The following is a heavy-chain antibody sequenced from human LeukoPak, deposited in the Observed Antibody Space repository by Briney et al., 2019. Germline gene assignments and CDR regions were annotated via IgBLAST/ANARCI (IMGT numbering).Heavy chain of an antibody. CDR2: INQDGNQK. Sequence: GGSLRLSCAASGFTFSDFWMTWARQAPGKGPEWVANINQDGNQKYYVASVKGRFTTSRDNAKNSMYLQMNSLRAEDTAIYYCARGGVRGVNWFDPWGQGTLVTVSS. CDR3: ARGGVRGVNWFDP. D-gene: IGHD2-8*01. V-gene: IGHV3-7*01. CDR1: GFTFSDFW. J-gene: IGHJ5*02.